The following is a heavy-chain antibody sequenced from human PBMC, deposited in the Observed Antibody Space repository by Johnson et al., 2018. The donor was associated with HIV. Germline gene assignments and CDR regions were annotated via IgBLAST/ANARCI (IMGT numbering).Heavy chain of an antibody. CDR2: ISNSGGTI. CDR1: GFTFSDYY. Sequence: QVQLVESGGGVVQPGRSLRLSCAASGFTFSDYYMSWIRQAPGKGLEWVSYISNSGGTIYSADSVQGRFTISRDNAKNSLFLQMNSLRAEDTAVYSCARSKECSVSSCPDGFDIWGQGTMVIVSS. CDR3: ARSKECSVSSCPDGFDI. D-gene: IGHD2-15*01. J-gene: IGHJ3*02. V-gene: IGHV3-11*04.